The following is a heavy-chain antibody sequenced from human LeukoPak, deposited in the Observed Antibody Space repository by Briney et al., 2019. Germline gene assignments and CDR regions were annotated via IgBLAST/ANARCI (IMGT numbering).Heavy chain of an antibody. J-gene: IGHJ5*02. CDR2: ISYDGSNK. D-gene: IGHD3-3*01. V-gene: IGHV3-30*04. CDR1: GFTFSSYA. Sequence: GGSLRLSCAASGFTFSSYAMHWVRKAPGKGLEWVAVISYDGSNKYYADSVKGRFTISRDNSKNTLYLQMNSLRAEDTAVYYCARDPTVYYDFWSGYQGRWFDPWGQGTLVTVSS. CDR3: ARDPTVYYDFWSGYQGRWFDP.